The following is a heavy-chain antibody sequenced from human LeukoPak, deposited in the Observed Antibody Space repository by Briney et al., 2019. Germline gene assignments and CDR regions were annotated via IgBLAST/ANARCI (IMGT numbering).Heavy chain of an antibody. CDR1: GFTFSSYA. Sequence: PGGSLRLSCAASGFTFSSYAMSWVRQAPGKGLEWVSAISGSGGSTYYADSVKGRFTISRDNSKNTLYLQMNSLGAEDTAVYYCAKDVGAHLGVGYNDYWGQGTLVTVSS. CDR3: AKDVGAHLGVGYNDY. J-gene: IGHJ4*02. V-gene: IGHV3-23*01. D-gene: IGHD1-26*01. CDR2: ISGSGGST.